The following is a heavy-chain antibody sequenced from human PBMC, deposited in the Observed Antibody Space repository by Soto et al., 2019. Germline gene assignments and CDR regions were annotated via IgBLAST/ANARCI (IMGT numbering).Heavy chain of an antibody. CDR2: IYPGDSDT. Sequence: GESLKISWKGSGYSFTSYWIGWVRQMPGKGLEWMGIIYPGDSDTTYSPSFQGQVTISADKSISTAYLQWSSLKASDTAMYYCAREVTSTAIDYWGQGTLVTVSS. V-gene: IGHV5-51*01. D-gene: IGHD3-10*01. CDR3: AREVTSTAIDY. CDR1: GYSFTSYW. J-gene: IGHJ4*02.